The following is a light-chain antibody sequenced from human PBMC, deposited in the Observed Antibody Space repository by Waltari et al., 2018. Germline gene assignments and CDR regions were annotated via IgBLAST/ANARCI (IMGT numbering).Light chain of an antibody. CDR1: SSDVGSYNI. J-gene: IGLJ3*02. Sequence: QSALTQPASVSGAPGQSLTISCPGTSSDVGSYNIVSWYQQHPGKAPKLMIYEGSKRPSGVSNRFSGSKSGNTASLTISGLQAEDEADYYCCSYAGSSSWVFGGGTKLTVL. V-gene: IGLV2-23*01. CDR2: EGS. CDR3: CSYAGSSSWV.